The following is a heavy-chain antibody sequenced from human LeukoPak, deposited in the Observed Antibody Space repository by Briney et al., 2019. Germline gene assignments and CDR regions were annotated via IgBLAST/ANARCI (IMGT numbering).Heavy chain of an antibody. CDR3: ARGRRYYYDSSGYENYY. J-gene: IGHJ4*02. V-gene: IGHV1-8*02. D-gene: IGHD3-22*01. CDR2: MNPNSGNT. Sequence: ASVKVSCKASGYTFTSYGISWVRQAPGQGLEWMGWMNPNSGNTGYAQKFQGRVTMTRNTSISTAYMELSSLRSEDTAVYYCARGRRYYYDSSGYENYYWGQGTLVTVSS. CDR1: GYTFTSYG.